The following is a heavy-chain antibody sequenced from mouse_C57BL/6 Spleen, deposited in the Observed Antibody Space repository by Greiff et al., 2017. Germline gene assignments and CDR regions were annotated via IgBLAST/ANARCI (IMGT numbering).Heavy chain of an antibody. CDR2: IWSGGST. V-gene: IGHV2-2*01. CDR3: ARGYYGSTFDY. CDR1: GFSLTSYG. D-gene: IGHD1-1*01. J-gene: IGHJ2*01. Sequence: VQRVESGPGLVQPSQSLSITCTASGFSLTSYGVHWVRQSPGKGLEWLGVIWSGGSTEYNAAFISRLSISKDNSKNQVFFKMNSLQADDTAIYYWARGYYGSTFDYWGQGTTLTVSS.